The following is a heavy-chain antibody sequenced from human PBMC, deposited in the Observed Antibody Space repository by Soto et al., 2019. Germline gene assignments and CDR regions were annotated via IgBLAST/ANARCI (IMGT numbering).Heavy chain of an antibody. J-gene: IGHJ3*02. CDR3: AVVLISAATGSFDI. D-gene: IGHD2-8*01. Sequence: SETLSLTCTVSGGSISSGGYYWSWIRQHPGKGLEWIGYIYYSGSTYYNPSLKSRVTISVDTSKNQFSLKLSSVTAADTAVFYCAVVLISAATGSFDIWGQGTMVTVSS. CDR1: GGSISSGGYY. CDR2: IYYSGST. V-gene: IGHV4-31*03.